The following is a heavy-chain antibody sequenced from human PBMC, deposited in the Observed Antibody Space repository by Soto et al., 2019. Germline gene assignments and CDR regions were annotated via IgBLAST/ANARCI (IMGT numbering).Heavy chain of an antibody. J-gene: IGHJ3*02. CDR3: ARRTDYIWGSYRFDAFDI. CDR1: GYSFTSYW. Sequence: GESLKISCKGSGYSFTSYWIGWVRQMPGKGLEWMGIIYPGDSDTRYSPSFQGQVTISADKSISTAYLQWSSLKASDTAMYYCARRTDYIWGSYRFDAFDIWGQGTMVTVSS. D-gene: IGHD3-16*02. CDR2: IYPGDSDT. V-gene: IGHV5-51*01.